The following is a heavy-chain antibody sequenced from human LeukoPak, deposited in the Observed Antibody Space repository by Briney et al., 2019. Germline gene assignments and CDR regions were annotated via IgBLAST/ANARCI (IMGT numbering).Heavy chain of an antibody. CDR1: GFTFSDYY. J-gene: IGHJ6*03. Sequence: PGGSLRLSCAASGFTFSDYYMSWIRQAPGKGREWVSSISSSGSTIYYADSVKGGFTISRDNAKNSLYLQMNSLRAEDTAVYYCARGGVVQHYYYYYYMDVWGKGTTVTVSS. CDR3: ARGGVVQHYYYYYYMDV. V-gene: IGHV3-11*01. D-gene: IGHD3-10*01. CDR2: ISSSGSTI.